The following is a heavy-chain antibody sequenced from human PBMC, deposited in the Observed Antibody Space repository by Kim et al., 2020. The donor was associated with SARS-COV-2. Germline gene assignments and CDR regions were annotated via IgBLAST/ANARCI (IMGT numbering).Heavy chain of an antibody. CDR3: ASPPAALTGDPLYYFDY. V-gene: IGHV3-48*03. CDR2: ISSSGSTI. CDR1: GFTFSSYE. D-gene: IGHD7-27*01. J-gene: IGHJ4*02. Sequence: GGSLRLSCAASGFTFSSYEMNWVRQAPGKGLEWVSYISSSGSTIYYADSVKGRFTISRDNAKNSLYLQMNSLRAEDTAVYYCASPPAALTGDPLYYFDYWGQGTLVTVSS.